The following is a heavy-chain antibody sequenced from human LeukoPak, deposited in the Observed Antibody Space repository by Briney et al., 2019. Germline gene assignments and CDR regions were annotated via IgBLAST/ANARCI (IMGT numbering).Heavy chain of an antibody. CDR3: ARDRDESIGYYDY. V-gene: IGHV3-74*01. CDR2: IYSDGSST. D-gene: IGHD3-22*01. J-gene: IGHJ4*02. CDR1: GFTFSSYW. Sequence: GGSMRLSCAASGFTFSSYWMHWVRQAPGKGLVWVSRIYSDGSSTSYADSAKGRFTISRDNATNTLYLQMNSLRAEDTAVYYCARDRDESIGYYDYWGQKTPVTVSS.